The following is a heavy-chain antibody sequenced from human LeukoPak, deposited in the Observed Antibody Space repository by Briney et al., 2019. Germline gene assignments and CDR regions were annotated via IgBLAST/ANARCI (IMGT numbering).Heavy chain of an antibody. D-gene: IGHD2-21*01. CDR1: GYTFTSYG. V-gene: IGHV1-18*01. J-gene: IGHJ3*02. CDR2: ISAYNGNT. CDR3: ARALPPNWVCGGDCYSGGSFYI. Sequence: GASVKVSCKASGYTFTSYGISWVRQAPGQGLEWMGWISAYNGNTNYAQKLQGRVTMTTDTSTSTAYMELRSLRSDDTAVYYCARALPPNWVCGGDCYSGGSFYIGGKGTMVTVSS.